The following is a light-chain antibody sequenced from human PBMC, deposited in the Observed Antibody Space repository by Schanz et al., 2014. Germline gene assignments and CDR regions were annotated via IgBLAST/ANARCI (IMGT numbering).Light chain of an antibody. Sequence: QSALTQPASVSGSPGQSITISCTGTRSDVGGYNYVSWYQQHPGKAPRLMISDVSDRPSGVSNRFSGSKSGNTASLTISGLRPEDDADYFCSSYTTSSTVVFGGGTKLTVL. J-gene: IGLJ2*01. CDR2: DVS. V-gene: IGLV2-14*03. CDR1: RSDVGGYNY. CDR3: SSYTTSSTVV.